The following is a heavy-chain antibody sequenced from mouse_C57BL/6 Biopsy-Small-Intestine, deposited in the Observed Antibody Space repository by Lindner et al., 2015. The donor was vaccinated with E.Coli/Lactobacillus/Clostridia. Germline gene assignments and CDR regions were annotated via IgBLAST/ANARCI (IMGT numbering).Heavy chain of an antibody. CDR1: GYTFSSYN. Sequence: SVKVSCKASGYTFSSYNIHWVRQAPGQGLEWMGIINPSAYTPYYAPKFQGRVTMTRDRSTSTVYMELSSLTSEDTAVYYCARVTDAHNWHDVGEHACDIWGQGTMVTVSS. CDR3: ARVTDAHNWHDVGEHACDI. J-gene: IGHJ3*01. D-gene: IGHD4-1*01. CDR2: INPSAYTP. V-gene: IGHV1-59*01.